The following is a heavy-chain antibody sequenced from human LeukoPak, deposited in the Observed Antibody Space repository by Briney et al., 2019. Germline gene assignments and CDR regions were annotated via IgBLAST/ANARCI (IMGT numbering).Heavy chain of an antibody. CDR2: ISSSSSYI. J-gene: IGHJ4*02. CDR3: ASTIAAAKKRDY. CDR1: GFTFSSYS. V-gene: IGHV3-21*01. Sequence: GGSLRLSCAASGFTFSSYSMNWVRQAPGKGLEWVSSISSSSSYIYYADSVKGRFTISRDNAKNSLYLQMNSLRAEDTAVYYCASTIAAAKKRDYWGQGTLVTVSS. D-gene: IGHD6-13*01.